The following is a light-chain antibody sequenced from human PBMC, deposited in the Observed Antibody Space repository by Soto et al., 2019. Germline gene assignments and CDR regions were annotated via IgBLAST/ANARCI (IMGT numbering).Light chain of an antibody. Sequence: IQITKSPSALYASIEDRVSVSCRASLRRSTFLNWYQHRPWEAPKLLIYAPISLQSDVPSRFSGSGSGADFTLTIGSLQPEDFATDYCQRGYTTPRTFGQGTKVEVK. V-gene: IGKV1-39*01. CDR3: QRGYTTPRT. J-gene: IGKJ1*01. CDR2: API. CDR1: LRRSTF.